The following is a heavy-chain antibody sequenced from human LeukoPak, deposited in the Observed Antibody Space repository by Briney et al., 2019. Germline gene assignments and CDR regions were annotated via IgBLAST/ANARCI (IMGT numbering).Heavy chain of an antibody. Sequence: GGSLRLSCAASGFSFSNAWMSWVRQAPGKGLEWVAVISYDGSNKYYADSVKGRFTISRDNSKNTLYLQMNSLRAEDTAVYYCANNVDTAMVRDAFDIWGQGTMVTVSS. D-gene: IGHD5-18*01. J-gene: IGHJ3*02. V-gene: IGHV3-30*18. CDR1: GFSFSNAW. CDR2: ISYDGSNK. CDR3: ANNVDTAMVRDAFDI.